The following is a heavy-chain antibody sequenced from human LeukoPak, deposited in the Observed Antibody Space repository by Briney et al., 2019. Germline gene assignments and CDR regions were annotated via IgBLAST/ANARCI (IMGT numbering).Heavy chain of an antibody. CDR2: IYSGGTT. J-gene: IGHJ4*02. V-gene: IGHV3-53*01. CDR1: GFTVSSNY. Sequence: GGSLRLSCAASGFTVSSNYMSWVHQAPGKGLEWVSDIYSGGTTYYADSVKGRFTISRDNSKNTLYLQMNSLRVEDTAVYYCARGVAAAGNDYWGQGTLVTVSS. CDR3: ARGVAAAGNDY. D-gene: IGHD6-13*01.